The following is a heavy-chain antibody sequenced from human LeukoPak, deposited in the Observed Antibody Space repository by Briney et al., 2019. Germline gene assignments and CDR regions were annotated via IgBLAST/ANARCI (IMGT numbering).Heavy chain of an antibody. V-gene: IGHV3-9*01. Sequence: GRSLRLSCAASGFTFDDYAMHWVRQAPGKGLEWVSGISWNSGSIGYADSVKGRLTISRNNAKNSLYLQMNSLRAEDTALYYCAKDMRGVFDPWGQGTLVTVSS. CDR1: GFTFDDYA. J-gene: IGHJ5*02. CDR2: ISWNSGSI. D-gene: IGHD3-10*01. CDR3: AKDMRGVFDP.